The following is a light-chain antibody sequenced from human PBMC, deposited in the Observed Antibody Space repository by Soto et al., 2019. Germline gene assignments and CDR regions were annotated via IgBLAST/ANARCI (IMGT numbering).Light chain of an antibody. CDR3: SSYAGSNNRGV. CDR1: STDVGGYNY. CDR2: EVS. Sequence: ALTQPPSASGSPGQSVTTSCTGTSTDVGGYNYISWYQHHPGKGPKLIIYEVSERPSGVPDRFSGSKSGNTASLTVSGLQAEDEADYYCSSYAGSNNRGVFGSGTKVTVL. V-gene: IGLV2-8*01. J-gene: IGLJ1*01.